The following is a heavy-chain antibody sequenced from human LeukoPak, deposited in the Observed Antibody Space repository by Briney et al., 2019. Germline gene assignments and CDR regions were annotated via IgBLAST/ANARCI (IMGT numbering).Heavy chain of an antibody. V-gene: IGHV5-10-1*01. J-gene: IGHJ4*02. CDR1: GYSFTSYW. CDR3: ARSPSPYDSSGYYYENY. Sequence: GESLRISCKGSGYSFTSYWISWVRRMPGKGLEWMGRIDPSDSYTNYSPSFQGHVTISADKSISTAYLQWSSLKASDTAMYYCARSPSPYDSSGYYYENYWGQGTLVTVSS. D-gene: IGHD3-22*01. CDR2: IDPSDSYT.